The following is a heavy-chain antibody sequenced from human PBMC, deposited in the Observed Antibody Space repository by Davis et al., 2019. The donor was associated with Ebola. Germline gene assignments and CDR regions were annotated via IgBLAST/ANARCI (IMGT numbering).Heavy chain of an antibody. J-gene: IGHJ1*01. CDR2: ISYDGSNK. CDR3: SRVDGYTQVEYFQH. V-gene: IGHV3-30*03. D-gene: IGHD5-24*01. Sequence: PGGSLRLSCAASGFTFSSYGMHWVRQAPGKGLEWVAVISYDGSNKYYADSVKGRFTISRDNAKNTLYLQMNSLRAEDTAVYYCSRVDGYTQVEYFQHWGQGTLVTVSS. CDR1: GFTFSSYG.